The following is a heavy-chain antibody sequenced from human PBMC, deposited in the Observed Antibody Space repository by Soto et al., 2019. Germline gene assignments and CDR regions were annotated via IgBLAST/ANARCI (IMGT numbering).Heavy chain of an antibody. CDR2: ISAYNGNT. Sequence: ASVKVSCKASGYTFTTYGISWVRQAPGQGLEWMGWISAYNGNTNYAQKLQGRVTMTTDTSTNTAYMELRSLRSDDTAVYYCARHWSGYDAFDIWGQGTMVTVSS. D-gene: IGHD3-3*01. CDR3: ARHWSGYDAFDI. V-gene: IGHV1-18*04. J-gene: IGHJ3*02. CDR1: GYTFTTYG.